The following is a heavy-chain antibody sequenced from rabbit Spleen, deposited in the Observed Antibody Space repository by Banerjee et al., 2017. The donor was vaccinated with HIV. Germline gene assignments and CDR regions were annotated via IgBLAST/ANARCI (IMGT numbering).Heavy chain of an antibody. CDR1: GFSFSTSYD. Sequence: QEQLVESGGGLVKPGASLTLICTASGFSFSTSYDMCWVRQAPGKGLEWIGFIYTGNGKNYYASWAKGRFTISKTSSTTVTLQMTSLTAADTATYFCTRDAGSYVVYGFNLWGPGTLVTVS. V-gene: IGHV1S45*01. J-gene: IGHJ4*01. D-gene: IGHD4-2*01. CDR2: IYTGNGKN. CDR3: TRDAGSYVVYGFNL.